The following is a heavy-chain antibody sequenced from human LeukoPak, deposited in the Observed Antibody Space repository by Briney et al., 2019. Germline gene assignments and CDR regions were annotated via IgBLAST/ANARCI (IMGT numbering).Heavy chain of an antibody. J-gene: IGHJ4*02. CDR2: INYSGRT. V-gene: IGHV4-34*01. CDR1: GGSFSGSY. Sequence: SETLSLTCAVYGGSFSGSYWSWIRQPPGKGLEWIGEINYSGRTKHNPSLKSRVNISVDTSKNEFSLKLSSVTAADTAVYYCARESRGYNSGLFDYWGQGTLVTVSS. D-gene: IGHD5-24*01. CDR3: ARESRGYNSGLFDY.